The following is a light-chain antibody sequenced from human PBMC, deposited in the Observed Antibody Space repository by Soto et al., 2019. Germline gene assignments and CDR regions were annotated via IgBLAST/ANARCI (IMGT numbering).Light chain of an antibody. CDR2: DTS. CDR1: QSVRSN. V-gene: IGKV3-15*01. Sequence: EIVMTQSPATLSVSPGARAPLSCRASQSVRSNLAWYQQKPGQAPRLVIYDTSTRATGVPARFSGSGSGTEFTLTISSLQSEDFAVYYCQQYNTWFSITFGQGTRLEIK. J-gene: IGKJ5*01. CDR3: QQYNTWFSIT.